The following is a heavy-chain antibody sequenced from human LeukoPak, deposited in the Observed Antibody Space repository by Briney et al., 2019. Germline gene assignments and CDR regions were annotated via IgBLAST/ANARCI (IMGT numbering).Heavy chain of an antibody. CDR1: GYTFTGYY. J-gene: IGHJ3*02. CDR3: ARLSSGNRGAFDI. D-gene: IGHD2/OR15-2a*01. CDR2: INPNSGAT. Sequence: GASVKVSCRASGYTFTGYYINWVRQAPGQGLEWVGGINPNSGATSYAQNFQGWVTMTRDKSISTAYMELARLRSDDTAVYYCARLSSGNRGAFDIWGQGAMVTVSS. V-gene: IGHV1-2*04.